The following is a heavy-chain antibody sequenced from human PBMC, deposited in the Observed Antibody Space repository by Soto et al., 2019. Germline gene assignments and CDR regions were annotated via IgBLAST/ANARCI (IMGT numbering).Heavy chain of an antibody. CDR3: ARDKITGLFDY. J-gene: IGHJ4*02. V-gene: IGHV4-34*01. D-gene: IGHD2-8*02. CDR2: INHSGST. Sequence: PSETLPLTCAVYGGSFSGYYWTWIRQPPGTGLEWIGEINHSGSTNYNPSLKSRVTISVDTSKNQFSLKLTSVTAADTAVYYCARDKITGLFDYWGQGTLVTVSS. CDR1: GGSFSGYY.